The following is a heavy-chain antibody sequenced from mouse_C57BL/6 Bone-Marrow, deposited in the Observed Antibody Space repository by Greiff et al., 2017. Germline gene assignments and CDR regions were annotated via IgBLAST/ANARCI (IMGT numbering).Heavy chain of an antibody. V-gene: IGHV1-69*01. CDR3: ARGAWFAY. Sequence: VQLQQPGAELVMPGASVKLSCKASGYTFTSFWMHWVKQRPGQGLEWIGVFDPSDSYTNYNQKFKGKSTLTVDKYSSTAYMQLSSLSSEDSAVYYCARGAWFAYWGQGTLVTVAA. J-gene: IGHJ3*01. CDR2: FDPSDSYT. CDR1: GYTFTSFW.